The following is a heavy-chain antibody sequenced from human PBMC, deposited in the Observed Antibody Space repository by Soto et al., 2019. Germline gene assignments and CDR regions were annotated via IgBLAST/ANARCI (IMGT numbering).Heavy chain of an antibody. CDR3: AAGPRLAHRY. CDR1: GGSFRGYY. CDR2: INHSGST. D-gene: IGHD6-19*01. J-gene: IGHJ4*02. V-gene: IGHV4-34*01. Sequence: QVQLQQWGAGLLKPSETLSLTCAVYGGSFRGYYWSWIRQPPGKGLEWIGEINHSGSTNYNPSLKSRVTISVDTSKNQFSLKLSSVTAADTAVYFCAAGPRLAHRYWGQGTQVTVSS.